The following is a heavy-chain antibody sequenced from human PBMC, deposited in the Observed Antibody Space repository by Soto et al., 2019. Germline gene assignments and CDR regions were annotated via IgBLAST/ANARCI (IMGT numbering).Heavy chain of an antibody. J-gene: IGHJ3*02. D-gene: IGHD3-3*01. CDR1: GYTFTSYC. Sequence: GASVNVSCKSSGYTFTSYCISWGRQAPGQGLECMGWISAYNGNTNYAQKLQGRVTMTTDTSTSTAYMELRSLRSDDTAVYYCARVFGYYDFWSGYQSPDAFDIWGQGTMVTVSS. V-gene: IGHV1-18*01. CDR2: ISAYNGNT. CDR3: ARVFGYYDFWSGYQSPDAFDI.